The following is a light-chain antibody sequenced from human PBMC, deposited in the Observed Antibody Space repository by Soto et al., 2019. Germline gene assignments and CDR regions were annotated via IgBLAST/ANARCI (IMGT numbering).Light chain of an antibody. J-gene: IGKJ1*01. Sequence: IVLTQSPATLSLSPGERATLSCRASQSVGSYFACYQQKPGQAPRLLIYDASNRATGIPARFSGSGSGTDFTLPIRVLEHDAFAVYYCQQRGNWPVLFCQGTRVDIQ. CDR1: QSVGSY. CDR3: QQRGNWPVL. CDR2: DAS. V-gene: IGKV3-11*01.